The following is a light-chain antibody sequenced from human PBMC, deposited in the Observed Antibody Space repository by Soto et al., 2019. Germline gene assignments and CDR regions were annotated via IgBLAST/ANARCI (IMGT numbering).Light chain of an antibody. V-gene: IGLV2-14*01. CDR1: STDIGGYNY. J-gene: IGLJ2*01. Sequence: QSALTQPASVSGSPGQSITISCSGTSTDIGGYNYVSWYQQHPGKAPKLVIYDVTNRPSGVSNRFSGSKSGNTASLTISGLQADDEADYYCSSYIVSVTVLFGGGTKLTVL. CDR3: SSYIVSVTVL. CDR2: DVT.